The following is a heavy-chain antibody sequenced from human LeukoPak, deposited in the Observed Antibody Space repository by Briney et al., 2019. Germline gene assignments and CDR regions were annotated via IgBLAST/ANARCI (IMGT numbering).Heavy chain of an antibody. V-gene: IGHV1-18*01. J-gene: IGHJ4*02. CDR3: ARRVATTDHFDY. D-gene: IGHD5-12*01. CDR1: GYTFTSYG. Sequence: ASVKVSCKASGYTFTSYGISWVRQAPGQGREGMGGISDYNGNTNSAQKVQGRVTITTDTSTTTAYMELRSLRSDDTAVYYCARRVATTDHFDYWGQGTPVTVSS. CDR2: ISDYNGNT.